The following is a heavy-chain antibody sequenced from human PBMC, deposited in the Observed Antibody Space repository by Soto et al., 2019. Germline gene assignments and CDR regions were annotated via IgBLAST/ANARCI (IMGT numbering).Heavy chain of an antibody. Sequence: SETLSLTCAVSGGSISSSNWWSWVRQPPGKGLEWIGEIYHSGSTNYNPSLKSRVTISVDKSKNQFSLKLSSVTAADTAVYYCASIDADGYKRFDYWGQGTLVTVSS. J-gene: IGHJ4*02. CDR2: IYHSGST. CDR3: ASIDADGYKRFDY. V-gene: IGHV4-4*02. CDR1: GGSISSSNW. D-gene: IGHD5-12*01.